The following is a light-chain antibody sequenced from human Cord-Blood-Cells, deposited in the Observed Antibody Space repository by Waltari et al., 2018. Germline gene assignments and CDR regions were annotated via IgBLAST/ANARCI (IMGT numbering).Light chain of an antibody. CDR1: SSDVGGFNY. CDR3: CSYAGSYTRYV. CDR2: DVS. Sequence: QSALTQPRSVSGSPGPSVTISCTGTSSDVGGFNYVSWYQQHPGKAPKLMIYDVSKRPSGVPDRFSGSKPGNTASLTISGLQAEDDADYYCCSYAGSYTRYVFGTGTKVTVL. V-gene: IGLV2-11*01. J-gene: IGLJ1*01.